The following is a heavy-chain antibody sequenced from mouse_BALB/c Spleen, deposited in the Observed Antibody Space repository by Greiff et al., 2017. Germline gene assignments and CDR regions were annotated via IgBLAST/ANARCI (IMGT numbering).Heavy chain of an antibody. Sequence: DVMLVESGGGLVKPGGSLKLSCAASGFTFSSYAMSWVRQTPEKRLEWVASISSGGSTYYPDSVKGRFTISRDNARNILYLQMSSLRSEDTAMYYCARGGGYGSYYFDYWGQGTTLTVSS. J-gene: IGHJ2*01. D-gene: IGHD2-10*02. V-gene: IGHV5-6-5*01. CDR3: ARGGGYGSYYFDY. CDR2: ISSGGST. CDR1: GFTFSSYA.